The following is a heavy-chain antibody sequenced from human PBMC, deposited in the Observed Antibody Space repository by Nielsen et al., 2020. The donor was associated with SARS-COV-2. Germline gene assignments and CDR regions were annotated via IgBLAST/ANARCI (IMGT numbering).Heavy chain of an antibody. CDR1: GGSISSYY. CDR3: ARALPDYYYAMDV. Sequence: SETLSLTCTVSGGSISSYYWSWIRQPPGKGLEWIGYIYYSGRTDYNPSLKSRVTISLDTSKNQFSLRLTSATAADTAFYYCARALPDYYYAMDVWGQGATVTVS. CDR2: IYYSGRT. J-gene: IGHJ6*02. V-gene: IGHV4-59*01.